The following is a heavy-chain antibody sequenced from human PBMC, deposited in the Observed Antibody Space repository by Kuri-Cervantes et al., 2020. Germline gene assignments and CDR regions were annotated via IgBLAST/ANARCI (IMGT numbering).Heavy chain of an antibody. Sequence: SETLSLTCTVSGGSVSSGSYYWGWIRQPPGKGLEWIGYIYYSGSTNYNPSLKSRVTISVDTSKNQFSLKLSSVTAADTAVYYCARDGSLGMDVWGQGTTVTVSS. V-gene: IGHV4-61*01. CDR3: ARDGSLGMDV. J-gene: IGHJ6*02. CDR1: GGSVSSGSYY. D-gene: IGHD1-26*01. CDR2: IYYSGST.